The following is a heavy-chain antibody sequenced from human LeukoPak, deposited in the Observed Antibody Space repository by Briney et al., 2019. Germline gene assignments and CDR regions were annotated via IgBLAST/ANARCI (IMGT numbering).Heavy chain of an antibody. Sequence: ASVKVSCKASGYTFTGYYMHWVRQAPGQGLEWMGWINPNSGGTDYAQKFQGRVTMTRDTSISTAYMELSRLRSDDTAVYYCAKYCSSTSCPLGAFDIWGQGTMVTVSS. V-gene: IGHV1-2*02. CDR2: INPNSGGT. CDR3: AKYCSSTSCPLGAFDI. D-gene: IGHD2-2*01. CDR1: GYTFTGYY. J-gene: IGHJ3*02.